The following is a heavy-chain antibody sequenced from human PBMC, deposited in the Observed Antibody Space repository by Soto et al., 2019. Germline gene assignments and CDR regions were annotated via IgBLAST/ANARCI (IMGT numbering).Heavy chain of an antibody. CDR1: GGSISRGGYY. V-gene: IGHV4-31*03. Sequence: QVQLQESGPGLVKPSQTLSLTCTVSGGSISRGGYYWSWVRQHPGKGLEWIGYIFYSGDTYYNPSLKSRVTISVDTSENQFFLKVNSVTAADTAVYYCARTAAVKDLDFWGQGTLVNVPS. J-gene: IGHJ4*02. CDR2: IFYSGDT. D-gene: IGHD6-13*01. CDR3: ARTAAVKDLDF.